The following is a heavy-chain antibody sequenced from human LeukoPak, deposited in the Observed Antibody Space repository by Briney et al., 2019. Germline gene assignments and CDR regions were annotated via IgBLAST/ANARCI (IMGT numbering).Heavy chain of an antibody. Sequence: ASVKVSCKASGYTFTNYNLHWVRQAPGEGVEWMGWINPKSGGTKFAQKHQGGVTMTADTSIDTAYLELSNLKSDDTAIYYCARSSSGWPLYIDCWGQGTLVTVSS. V-gene: IGHV1-2*02. CDR3: ARSSSGWPLYIDC. CDR1: GYTFTNYN. J-gene: IGHJ4*02. D-gene: IGHD6-19*01. CDR2: INPKSGGT.